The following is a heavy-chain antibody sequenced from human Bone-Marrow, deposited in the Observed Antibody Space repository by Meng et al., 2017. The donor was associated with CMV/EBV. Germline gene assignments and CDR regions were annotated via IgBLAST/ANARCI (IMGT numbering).Heavy chain of an antibody. CDR2: VQDTGNT. J-gene: IGHJ4*02. CDR1: GASINDHY. CDR3: AREQWFIHYFEK. D-gene: IGHD3-22*01. V-gene: IGHV4-59*11. Sequence: GSLRLSCTVSGASINDHYLTWIRQPPGKGLEWIGYVQDTGNTNYNPSLKSRVTMSVDTSKNQFSLMLRFVTAAATAVYFCAREQWFIHYFEKWGQGRLVTFSS.